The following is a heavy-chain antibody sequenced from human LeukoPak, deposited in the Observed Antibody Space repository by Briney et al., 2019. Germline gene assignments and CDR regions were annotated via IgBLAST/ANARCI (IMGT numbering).Heavy chain of an antibody. CDR3: ARDQGYYYDSSGWVSWFDP. V-gene: IGHV1-69*05. D-gene: IGHD3-22*01. CDR1: GGTFSSYA. CDR2: IIPIFGTA. Sequence: GASVKVSCKASGGTFSSYAISWVRQAPGQGLEWMGGIIPIFGTANYAQKFQGRVTITTDESTSTAYMELSSLRSEDTAVYYCARDQGYYYDSSGWVSWFDPWGQGTLVTVSS. J-gene: IGHJ5*02.